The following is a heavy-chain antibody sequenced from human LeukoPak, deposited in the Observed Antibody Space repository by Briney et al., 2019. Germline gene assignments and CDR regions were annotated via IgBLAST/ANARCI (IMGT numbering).Heavy chain of an antibody. Sequence: SETLSLTCIVSGGSFSSSSYYWGWIRPPPGKGLEWIGSIYYSGSTYYNPSLKSRVTISVDTSKNQFSLKVSSVTAADTAVYYCARQMVAYGDYVMDHWGQGNLVTVSS. V-gene: IGHV4-39*01. CDR1: GGSFSSSSYY. CDR2: IYYSGST. J-gene: IGHJ4*02. D-gene: IGHD4-17*01. CDR3: ARQMVAYGDYVMDH.